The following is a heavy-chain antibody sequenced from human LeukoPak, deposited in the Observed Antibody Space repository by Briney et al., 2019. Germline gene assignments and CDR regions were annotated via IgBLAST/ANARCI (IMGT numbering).Heavy chain of an antibody. D-gene: IGHD2-2*01. CDR1: GGSISSYY. CDR3: ARVIRYCSSTSCSPNWFDP. Sequence: SETLSLTCTVSGGSISSYYWSWIRQPPGKGLEWIGYIYYSGSTNYNPSFKSRVTISVDTSKNQFSLKLSSVTAADTAVYYCARVIRYCSSTSCSPNWFDPWGQGTLVTVSS. CDR2: IYYSGST. J-gene: IGHJ5*02. V-gene: IGHV4-59*01.